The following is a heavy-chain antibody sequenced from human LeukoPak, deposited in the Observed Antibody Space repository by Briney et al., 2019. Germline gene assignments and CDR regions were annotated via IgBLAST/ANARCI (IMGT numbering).Heavy chain of an antibody. J-gene: IGHJ4*02. CDR2: ISAYNGNT. D-gene: IGHD5-18*01. CDR3: ARNQVDTAMALIDY. CDR1: GYTFTSYG. V-gene: IGHV1-18*01. Sequence: GASVKVSCKASGYTFTSYGISWVRQAPGQGLEWMGWISAYNGNTNYAQKLQGRATMTTDTSTSTAYMELRSLRSDDTAVYYCARNQVDTAMALIDYWGQGILVTVSS.